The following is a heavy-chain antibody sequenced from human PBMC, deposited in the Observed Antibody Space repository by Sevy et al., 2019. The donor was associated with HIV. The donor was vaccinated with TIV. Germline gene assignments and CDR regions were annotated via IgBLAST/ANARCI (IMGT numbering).Heavy chain of an antibody. CDR2: ISGSGGST. Sequence: GGSLRLSCAASGFTFSSYAMSWVRQAPEKGLEWVSAISGSGGSTYYADSVKGRFTISRDNSKNTLYVQMNSLRAEDTAVYYCARERVTMVRGCRRFDPWGQGTLVTVSS. D-gene: IGHD3-10*01. CDR1: GFTFSSYA. J-gene: IGHJ5*02. V-gene: IGHV3-23*01. CDR3: ARERVTMVRGCRRFDP.